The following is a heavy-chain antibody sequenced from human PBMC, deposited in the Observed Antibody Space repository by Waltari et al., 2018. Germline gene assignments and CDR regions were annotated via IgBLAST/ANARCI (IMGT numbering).Heavy chain of an antibody. CDR3: ARGPGGYNWFDP. V-gene: IGHV1-8*03. J-gene: IGHJ5*02. CDR1: GYTFTSYA. D-gene: IGHD1-26*01. CDR2: MNPNSGNP. Sequence: QVQLVQSGAEVKKPGASVKVSCKASGYTFTSYAINWVRQATGQGLEWMGWMNPNSGNPGYARKFQGRVTITRNTSISTAYMELSSLRSEDTAVYYCARGPGGYNWFDPWGQGTLVTVSS.